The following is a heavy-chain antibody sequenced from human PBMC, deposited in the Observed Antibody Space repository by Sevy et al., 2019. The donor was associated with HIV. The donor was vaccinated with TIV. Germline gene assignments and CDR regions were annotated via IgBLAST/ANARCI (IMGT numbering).Heavy chain of an antibody. Sequence: ASVKVSCKASGGTVSSYAISWVRQAPGQGLEWMGGTIPIFGTANYAQKFQGRVTITADESTSTAYMELSSLRSEDTAVYYCARGRGGLFGYYYYGMDVWGQGTTVTVSS. CDR3: ARGRGGLFGYYYYGMDV. V-gene: IGHV1-69*13. J-gene: IGHJ6*02. D-gene: IGHD3-10*01. CDR2: TIPIFGTA. CDR1: GGTVSSYA.